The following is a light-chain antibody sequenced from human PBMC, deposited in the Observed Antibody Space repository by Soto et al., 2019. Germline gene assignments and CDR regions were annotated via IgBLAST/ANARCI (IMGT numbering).Light chain of an antibody. J-gene: IGKJ2*01. CDR1: QSVSSSY. Sequence: EIVLTQSPGTLSLSPGERATLSCRASQSVSSSYLAWYQQKPGQAPRLLIYGASSRATGIPDRFSGSGSGTDFTLTISRLEPEDFAVYYCQQYRRSPHTFGQGTKLEIK. CDR2: GAS. V-gene: IGKV3-20*01. CDR3: QQYRRSPHT.